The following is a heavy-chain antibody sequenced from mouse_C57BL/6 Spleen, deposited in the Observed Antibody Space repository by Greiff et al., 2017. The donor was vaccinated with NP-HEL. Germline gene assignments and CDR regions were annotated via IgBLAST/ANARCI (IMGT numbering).Heavy chain of an antibody. Sequence: QVQLQQPGAELVMPGASVKLSCKASGYTFTSYWMHWVKQRPGQGLEWIGEIDPSDSYTNYNQKFKGKSTLTVDKSSSTAYMQLSSLTSEDSAVYYCARGGIVTNYYAMDYWGQGTSVTVSS. J-gene: IGHJ4*01. D-gene: IGHD2-5*01. CDR2: IDPSDSYT. CDR1: GYTFTSYW. V-gene: IGHV1-69*01. CDR3: ARGGIVTNYYAMDY.